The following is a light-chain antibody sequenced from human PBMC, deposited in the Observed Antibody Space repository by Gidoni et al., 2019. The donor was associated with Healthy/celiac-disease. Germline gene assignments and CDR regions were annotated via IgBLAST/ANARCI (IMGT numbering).Light chain of an antibody. CDR3: QSYDSSLSGFWV. J-gene: IGLJ3*02. CDR1: SSNIGAGYD. V-gene: IGLV1-40*01. CDR2: GNS. Sequence: QSVLTQPPSVSGAPGQMVPISCTGSSSNIGAGYDVHWYQQLPGTAPKLLIYGNSNRPSGVPDRFSGSKSGTSASLAITGLQAEDEADYYCQSYDSSLSGFWVFGGGTKLTVL.